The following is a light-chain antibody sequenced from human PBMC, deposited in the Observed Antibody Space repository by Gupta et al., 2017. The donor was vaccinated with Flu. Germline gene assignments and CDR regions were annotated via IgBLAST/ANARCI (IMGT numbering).Light chain of an antibody. Sequence: QSAPTQPRSVSGSPGQSVTIYCTGPSNDVGGYDRVSWYKQRPGKAPKLILYDVTERPSGVPDRFSGSKSGNTASLTISGLQADDEADYYCSSHAGRVTWVFGTGTTVTVL. CDR1: SNDVGGYDR. V-gene: IGLV2-11*01. CDR2: DVT. CDR3: SSHAGRVTWV. J-gene: IGLJ1*01.